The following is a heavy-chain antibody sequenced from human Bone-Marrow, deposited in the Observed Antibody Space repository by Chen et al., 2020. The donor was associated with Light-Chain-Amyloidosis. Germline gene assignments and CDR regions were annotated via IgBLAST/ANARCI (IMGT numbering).Heavy chain of an antibody. V-gene: IGHV4-34*01. CDR1: GGSFSGYY. Sequence: QVQLQQWGAGLLKPSETLSLTCEVQGGSFSGYYWSWVRQSPGKGLEWIGEIHHSGSTSYNPSLKSRVTISLETAKNHFSLGLTSVTAADTAGYFCARGMSSLYCSGGSCLPMGLGLDYWGQGTQVTVSS. J-gene: IGHJ4*02. CDR2: IHHSGST. CDR3: ARGMSSLYCSGGSCLPMGLGLDY. D-gene: IGHD2-15*01.